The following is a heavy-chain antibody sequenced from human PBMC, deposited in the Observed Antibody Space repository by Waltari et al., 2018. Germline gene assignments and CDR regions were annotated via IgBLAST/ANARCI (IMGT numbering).Heavy chain of an antibody. CDR2: FDPEDGET. V-gene: IGHV1-24*01. CDR3: ATVEGIAARPRDYYYYGMDV. Sequence: QVQLVQSGAEVKKPGASVKVSCKVSGYTLTELSMPWVRPAPGKGLEWMGGFDPEDGETIYAQKFQGRVTMTEDTSTDTAYMELSSLRSEDTAVYYCATVEGIAARPRDYYYYGMDVWGQGTTVTVSS. CDR1: GYTLTELS. D-gene: IGHD6-6*01. J-gene: IGHJ6*02.